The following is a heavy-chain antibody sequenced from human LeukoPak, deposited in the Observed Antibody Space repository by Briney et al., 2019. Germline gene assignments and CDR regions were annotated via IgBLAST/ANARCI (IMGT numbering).Heavy chain of an antibody. Sequence: PGGSLRLSCAASGFTFSSYAMNWVRQAPGKGLEWVSAISSGGGSTYYADSVKGRFTISRDNPENTLYLQMNSLRAEDTAVYYCARGSTMIRDWGQGTLVTVSS. V-gene: IGHV3-23*01. CDR2: ISSGGGST. D-gene: IGHD3-22*01. J-gene: IGHJ4*02. CDR3: ARGSTMIRD. CDR1: GFTFSSYA.